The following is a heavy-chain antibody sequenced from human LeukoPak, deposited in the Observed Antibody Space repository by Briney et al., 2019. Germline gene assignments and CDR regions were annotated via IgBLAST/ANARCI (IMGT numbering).Heavy chain of an antibody. CDR1: GFTVSSNY. CDR2: IYYSGST. D-gene: IGHD3-10*01. J-gene: IGHJ4*02. CDR3: ARTMVRGVMSDY. Sequence: PGGSLRLSCAASGFTVSSNYMSWVRQAPGKGLEWIGSIYYSGSTYYNPSLKSRVTISVDTSKNQFSLKLSSVTAADTAVYYCARTMVRGVMSDYWGQGTLVTVSS. V-gene: IGHV4-39*07.